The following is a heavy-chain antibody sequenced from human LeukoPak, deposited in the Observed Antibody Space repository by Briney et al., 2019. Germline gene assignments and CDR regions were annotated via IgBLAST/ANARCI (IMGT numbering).Heavy chain of an antibody. J-gene: IGHJ3*01. D-gene: IGHD3-3*01. CDR2: INHSGST. Sequence: SETLSLTCAVYGGSFSGYYWSWIRQPPGKGLEWIGEINHSGSTNYNPSLKSRVTISVDTSKNQFSLKLSSVTAADTAVYYCAMNYDFWSGYYKWGQGTMVTVSS. V-gene: IGHV4-34*01. CDR1: GGSFSGYY. CDR3: AMNYDFWSGYYK.